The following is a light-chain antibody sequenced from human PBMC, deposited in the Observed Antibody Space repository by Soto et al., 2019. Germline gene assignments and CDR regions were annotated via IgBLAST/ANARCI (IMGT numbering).Light chain of an antibody. J-gene: IGKJ1*01. Sequence: EIVLTQSPGILSLSPGERATLSCRASQSVSSTYLAWYQQKPGQAPRLLIYDASNRAPGTPNRFSGSGSGPDFTLTISRLEPEDFAVYYCQQYGGSFSPFGQGTKVDIK. CDR3: QQYGGSFSP. CDR2: DAS. V-gene: IGKV3-20*01. CDR1: QSVSSTY.